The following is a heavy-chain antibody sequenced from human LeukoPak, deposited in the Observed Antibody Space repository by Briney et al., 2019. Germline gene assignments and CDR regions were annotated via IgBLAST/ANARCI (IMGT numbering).Heavy chain of an antibody. D-gene: IGHD3-16*01. CDR2: ISGSGGST. CDR3: ARVWSEFDY. V-gene: IGHV3-23*01. J-gene: IGHJ4*02. Sequence: GGSLRLSCAASGFTFSSYAMSWVRQAPGKGLEWVSAISGSGGSTYYADSVKGRFTISRDNSKNTLYLQMDSLGVDDTAMCYCARVWSEFDYWGQGALVTVSS. CDR1: GFTFSSYA.